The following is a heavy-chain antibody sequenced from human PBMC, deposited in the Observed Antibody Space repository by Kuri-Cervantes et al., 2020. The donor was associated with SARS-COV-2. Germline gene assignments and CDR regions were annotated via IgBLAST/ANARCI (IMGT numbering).Heavy chain of an antibody. V-gene: IGHV3-30-3*01. CDR3: ARDGLLRFLEWLSMYYFDY. Sequence: GGSLRLSCAASGFTFSSYAMHWVRQAPGKGLEWVAVISYDGSNKYYADSVKGRFTISRDNSKNTLYLQMNSLRAEDTAVYYCARDGLLRFLEWLSMYYFDYWGQGTLVTVSS. D-gene: IGHD3-3*01. J-gene: IGHJ4*02. CDR1: GFTFSSYA. CDR2: ISYDGSNK.